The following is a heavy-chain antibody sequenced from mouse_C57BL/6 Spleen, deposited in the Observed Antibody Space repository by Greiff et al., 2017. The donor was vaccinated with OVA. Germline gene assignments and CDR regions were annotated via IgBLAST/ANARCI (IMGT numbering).Heavy chain of an antibody. CDR2: ISYDGSN. V-gene: IGHV3-6*01. Sequence: EVQLQQSGPGLVKPSQSLSLTCSVTGYSITSGYYWNWIRQFPGNKLEWMGYISYDGSNNYNPSLKNRISITRDTSKNQFFLKLNSVTTEDTATYYCARGEGYYGSYFDYWGQGTTLTVSS. D-gene: IGHD1-1*01. J-gene: IGHJ2*01. CDR1: GYSITSGYY. CDR3: ARGEGYYGSYFDY.